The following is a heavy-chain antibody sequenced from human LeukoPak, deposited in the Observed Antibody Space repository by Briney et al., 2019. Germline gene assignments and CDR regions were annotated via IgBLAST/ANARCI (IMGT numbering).Heavy chain of an antibody. D-gene: IGHD2-2*01. Sequence: PGRSLRLSCAASGFTFSSYAMHWVRQAPGKGLEWVSSISSSSSYIYYADSVKGRFTISRDNAKNSLYLQMNSLRVEDTAVYYCARDQGYCSSTSCYAHYFDFWGQGTLVTVSS. CDR2: ISSSSSYI. CDR1: GFTFSSYA. V-gene: IGHV3-21*01. J-gene: IGHJ4*02. CDR3: ARDQGYCSSTSCYAHYFDF.